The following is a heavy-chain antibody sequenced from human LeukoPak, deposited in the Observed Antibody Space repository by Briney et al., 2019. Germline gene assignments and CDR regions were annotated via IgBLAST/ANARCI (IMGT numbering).Heavy chain of an antibody. Sequence: PSETLSLTRAVYGGSFSGYYWSWIRQPPGKGLEWIGEINHSGSTNYNPSLKSRVTISVDTSKNQFSLKLSSVTAADTAVYYCARYRRITIFGVAPYYYGMDVWGQGTTVTVSS. D-gene: IGHD3-3*01. J-gene: IGHJ6*02. V-gene: IGHV4-34*01. CDR3: ARYRRITIFGVAPYYYGMDV. CDR1: GGSFSGYY. CDR2: INHSGST.